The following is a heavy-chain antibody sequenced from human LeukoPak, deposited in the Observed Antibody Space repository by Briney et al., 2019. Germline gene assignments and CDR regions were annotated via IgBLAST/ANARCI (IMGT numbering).Heavy chain of an antibody. CDR2: INPSGGST. J-gene: IGHJ5*02. CDR1: GYTFTSYY. Sequence: ASVKVSCKASGYTFTSYYMHWVRQAPGQGLEWMGIINPSGGSTSYAQKFQGRVTMTRDTSTSTVYMELSSLRSGDTAVYYCARGVVPAAIGRENWFDPWGQGTLVTVSS. V-gene: IGHV1-46*01. CDR3: ARGVVPAAIGRENWFDP. D-gene: IGHD2-2*01.